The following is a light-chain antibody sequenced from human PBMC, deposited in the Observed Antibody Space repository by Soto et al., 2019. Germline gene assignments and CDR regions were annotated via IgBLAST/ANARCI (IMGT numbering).Light chain of an antibody. CDR3: AAWDESLSGLFV. Sequence: QSVLTQPPSASGTPGQRVTISCSGSSSNIATNYVYWYQHLPGTAPKLLIQRNNHRPSGVPDRFYGSKSGTSASLAISGLRSEDEGDYFCAAWDESLSGLFVFGTGTKLTVL. CDR2: RNN. J-gene: IGLJ1*01. V-gene: IGLV1-47*01. CDR1: SSNIATNY.